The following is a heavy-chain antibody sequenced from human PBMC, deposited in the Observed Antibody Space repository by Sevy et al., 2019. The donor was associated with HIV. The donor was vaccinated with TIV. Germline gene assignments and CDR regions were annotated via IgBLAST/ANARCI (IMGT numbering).Heavy chain of an antibody. CDR1: GFTFSSYL. V-gene: IGHV3-74*01. CDR3: ARDSGYYYYYGMDV. D-gene: IGHD3-10*01. CDR2: INSDGSST. J-gene: IGHJ6*02. Sequence: GGSLRLSCAASGFTFSSYLMHWVRQAPGKGLVWVSHINSDGSSTSYADSVKGRFTISRDNAKNTLYLQMNSLRAEDTAVYYCARDSGYYYYYGMDVWGQGTTVTVSS.